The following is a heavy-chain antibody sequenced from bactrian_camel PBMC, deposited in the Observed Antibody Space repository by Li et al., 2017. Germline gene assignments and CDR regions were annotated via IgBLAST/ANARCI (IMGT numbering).Heavy chain of an antibody. D-gene: IGHD1*01. V-gene: IGHV3S31*01. Sequence: DVQLVESGGGLVQPGGSLRLSCAASGFAFSSYAMNWVRQAPGKGLEWVSTINSDGGSTYYADSVKGRFTISRDNAKNTLYLQLNSLKTEDTAMYYCASALMSRIGYNYWGQGTQVTVS. CDR1: GFAFSSYA. CDR3: ASALMSRIGYNY. CDR2: INSDGGST. J-gene: IGHJ4*01.